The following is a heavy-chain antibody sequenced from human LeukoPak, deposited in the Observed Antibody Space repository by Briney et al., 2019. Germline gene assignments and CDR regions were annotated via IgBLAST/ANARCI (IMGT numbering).Heavy chain of an antibody. J-gene: IGHJ4*02. CDR3: TRDNDYGDY. CDR2: ISYDGSNK. D-gene: IGHD5-24*01. V-gene: IGHV3-30*03. Sequence: GGSLRLSCAASGFTFSRYWMHWVRQAPGKGLEWVAVISYDGSNKYYADSVKGRFTISRDNSKNTLYLQMNSLRAEDTAVYYCTRDNDYGDYWGQGTLVTVSS. CDR1: GFTFSRYW.